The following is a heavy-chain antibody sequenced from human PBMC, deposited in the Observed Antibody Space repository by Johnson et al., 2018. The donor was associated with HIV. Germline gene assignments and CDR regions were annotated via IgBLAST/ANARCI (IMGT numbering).Heavy chain of an antibody. CDR2: ISYDGSNK. Sequence: QVQLVESGGGVVQPGRSLRLSCAASGFTFSIYGMHWVRQAPGKGLEWVAFISYDGSNKYYADSVKGRFTISRDNSKNTLYLQMNSLRPEDTAVYYCARTTIFGVVINDAFDIWGQGTMVTVSS. V-gene: IGHV3-30*03. CDR3: ARTTIFGVVINDAFDI. D-gene: IGHD3-3*01. J-gene: IGHJ3*02. CDR1: GFTFSIYG.